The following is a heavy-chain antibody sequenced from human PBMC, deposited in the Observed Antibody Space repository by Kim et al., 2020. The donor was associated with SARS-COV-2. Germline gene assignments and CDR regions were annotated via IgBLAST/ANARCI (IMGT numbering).Heavy chain of an antibody. Sequence: ASVKVSCKVSGYTLTELSMHWVRQAPVKGLEWMGGFDPEDGETIYAQKFQGRVTMTEDTSTDTAYMELSSLRSEDTAVYYCATSPMVRGVIRDYYYYYGMDVWGQGTTVTVSS. CDR1: GYTLTELS. CDR2: FDPEDGET. CDR3: ATSPMVRGVIRDYYYYYGMDV. J-gene: IGHJ6*02. V-gene: IGHV1-24*01. D-gene: IGHD3-10*01.